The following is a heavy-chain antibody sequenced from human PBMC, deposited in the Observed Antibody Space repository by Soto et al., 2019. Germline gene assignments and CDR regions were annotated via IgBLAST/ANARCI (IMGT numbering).Heavy chain of an antibody. CDR2: ISSSSSYT. CDR1: GFTFSDYY. Sequence: GGSLRLSCAASGFTFSDYYMSWIRQAPGKGLEWVSYISSSSSYTNYADSVKGRFTISRDNAKNSLYLQMNSLRAEDTAVYYCARVNHGYSYGYPAAGVGYLGYWGQGTLVTVSS. CDR3: ARVNHGYSYGYPAAGVGYLGY. J-gene: IGHJ4*02. D-gene: IGHD5-18*01. V-gene: IGHV3-11*05.